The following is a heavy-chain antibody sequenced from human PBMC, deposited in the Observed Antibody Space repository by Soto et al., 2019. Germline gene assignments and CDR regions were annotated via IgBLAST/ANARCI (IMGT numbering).Heavy chain of an antibody. J-gene: IGHJ1*01. CDR2: ISGSGGST. Sequence: GGSLRLSCAASGFTVSSYAMSWVRQAPGKGLEWVSAISGSGGSTYYADAVKGRFTISRDNSKNTLYLQMNSLRAEDTAVYYCAKGGHHYYCSGGTCHGFQHWSQGTLVTVSS. D-gene: IGHD2-15*01. CDR1: GFTVSSYA. CDR3: AKGGHHYYCSGGTCHGFQH. V-gene: IGHV3-23*01.